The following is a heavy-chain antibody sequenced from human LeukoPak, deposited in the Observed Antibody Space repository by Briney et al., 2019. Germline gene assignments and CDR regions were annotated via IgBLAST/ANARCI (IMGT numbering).Heavy chain of an antibody. CDR3: TTGDCRSTSCYTDYYYYYMDV. Sequence: GGSLRLSCAASGFTFSGSAMHWVRQASGKGLEWVGRIKRKSDGGTTDYAAPVNDRFTISRDDSENTLYLQMNSLKTEDTAVYYCTTGDCRSTSCYTDYYYYYMDVWGKGTTVTVSS. D-gene: IGHD2-2*02. J-gene: IGHJ6*03. V-gene: IGHV3-15*01. CDR1: GFTFSGSA. CDR2: IKRKSDGGTT.